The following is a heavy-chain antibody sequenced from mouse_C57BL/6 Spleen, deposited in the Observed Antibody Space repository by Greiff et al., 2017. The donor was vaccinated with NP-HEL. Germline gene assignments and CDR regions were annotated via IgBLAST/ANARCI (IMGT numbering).Heavy chain of an antibody. Sequence: QVQLKESGPELVKPGASVKISCKASGYAFSSSWMNWVKQRPGKGLEWIGRIYPGDGDTNYNGKFKGKATLTADKSSSTAYMQLSSLTSEDSAVYFCARSPCYGSSYFDYWGQGTTLTVSS. V-gene: IGHV1-82*01. J-gene: IGHJ2*01. D-gene: IGHD1-1*01. CDR1: GYAFSSSW. CDR3: ARSPCYGSSYFDY. CDR2: IYPGDGDT.